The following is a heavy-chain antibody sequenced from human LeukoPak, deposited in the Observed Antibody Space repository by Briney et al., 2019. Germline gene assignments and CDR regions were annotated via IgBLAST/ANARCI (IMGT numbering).Heavy chain of an antibody. V-gene: IGHV4-34*01. J-gene: IGHJ4*02. CDR1: GGSFSGYY. Sequence: SETLSLTCAVYGGSFSGYYWSWIRQPPGKGLEWIGEINHSGSTHYNPSLKSRVTISVDTSKNQFSLKLSSVTAADTAVYYCARGKMVRGVIFDYWGQGTLVTVSS. CDR2: INHSGST. CDR3: ARGKMVRGVIFDY. D-gene: IGHD3-10*01.